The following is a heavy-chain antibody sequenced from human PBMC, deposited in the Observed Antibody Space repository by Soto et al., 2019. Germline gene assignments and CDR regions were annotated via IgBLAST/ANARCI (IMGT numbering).Heavy chain of an antibody. Sequence: GGSLRLSCAASGFTFSNAWMSWVRQAPGKGLEWVGRIKSKTDGGTTDYAAPVKGRFTISRDDSKNTLYLQMNSLKTEDTAVYYCTTRTTVFTGLFDYWGQGTLVTVSS. CDR1: GFTFSNAW. CDR3: TTRTTVFTGLFDY. D-gene: IGHD4-4*01. CDR2: IKSKTDGGTT. V-gene: IGHV3-15*01. J-gene: IGHJ4*02.